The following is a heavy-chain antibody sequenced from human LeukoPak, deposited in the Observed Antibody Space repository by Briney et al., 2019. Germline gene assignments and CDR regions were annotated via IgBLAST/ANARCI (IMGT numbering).Heavy chain of an antibody. J-gene: IGHJ6*03. Sequence: GGSLRLSCAASGFTVSSNYMSWVRQAPGKGLEWVSVIYSGGSTYYADSVEGRFTIFRDISKNTLYLQMNSLRAEDTAVYYCARPTDYYYYMDVWGKGTTVTVSS. V-gene: IGHV3-53*01. CDR1: GFTVSSNY. CDR3: ARPTDYYYYMDV. CDR2: IYSGGST.